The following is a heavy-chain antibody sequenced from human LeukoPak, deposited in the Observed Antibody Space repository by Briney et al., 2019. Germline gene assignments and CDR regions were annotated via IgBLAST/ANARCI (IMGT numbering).Heavy chain of an antibody. D-gene: IGHD6-19*01. J-gene: IGHJ5*02. Sequence: PGGSLRLSCAASGFTFSSYGMHWVRQAPGKGLEWVAVISYDGSNKYYADSVKGRFTISRDNSKNTLYLQMNSLRAEDTAVYYCAKSPGIAVAGPVGWFDPWGQGTLVTVSS. CDR1: GFTFSSYG. CDR2: ISYDGSNK. V-gene: IGHV3-30*18. CDR3: AKSPGIAVAGPVGWFDP.